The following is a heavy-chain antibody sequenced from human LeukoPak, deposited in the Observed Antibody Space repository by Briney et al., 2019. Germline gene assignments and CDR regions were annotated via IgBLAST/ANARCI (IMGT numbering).Heavy chain of an antibody. Sequence: SETLSLTCTVSGGSVSSGNCYWSWIRQPPGKGLEWIGYIYYSGSTNYNPSLESRVTISVDTSKNQLSLKLSSVTAADSAVYFCARDRDWDLQSLRYFDYWGQGTLVTVSS. V-gene: IGHV4-61*01. D-gene: IGHD1-26*01. CDR2: IYYSGST. J-gene: IGHJ4*02. CDR1: GGSVSSGNCY. CDR3: ARDRDWDLQSLRYFDY.